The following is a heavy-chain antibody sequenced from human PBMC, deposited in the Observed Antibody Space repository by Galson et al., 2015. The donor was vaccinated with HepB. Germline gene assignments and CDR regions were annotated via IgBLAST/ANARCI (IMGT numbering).Heavy chain of an antibody. Sequence: SLRLSCAASGFTFSSYAMSWVRQAPGKGLEWVSAISGSGGSTYYADSVKGRFTISRDNSKNTLYLQMNSLRAEDTAVYYCAKDGVEVRAAAGPTNYFDYWGQGTLVTVSS. D-gene: IGHD6-13*01. CDR3: AKDGVEVRAAAGPTNYFDY. CDR2: ISGSGGST. V-gene: IGHV3-23*01. CDR1: GFTFSSYA. J-gene: IGHJ4*02.